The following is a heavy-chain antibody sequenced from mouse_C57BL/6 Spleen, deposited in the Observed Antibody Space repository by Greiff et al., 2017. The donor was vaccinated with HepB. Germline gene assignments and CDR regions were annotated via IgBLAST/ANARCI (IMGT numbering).Heavy chain of an antibody. J-gene: IGHJ1*03. CDR1: GYTFTDYE. Sequence: VQLQQSGAELVRPGASVTLSCKASGYTFTDYEMHWVKQTPVHGLEWIGAIDPETGGTAYNQKFKGKAILTADKSSSTAYMELRSLTSEDSAVYYCTRSILFITTVVFDVWGTGTTVTVSS. CDR3: TRSILFITTVVFDV. V-gene: IGHV1-15*01. CDR2: IDPETGGT. D-gene: IGHD1-1*01.